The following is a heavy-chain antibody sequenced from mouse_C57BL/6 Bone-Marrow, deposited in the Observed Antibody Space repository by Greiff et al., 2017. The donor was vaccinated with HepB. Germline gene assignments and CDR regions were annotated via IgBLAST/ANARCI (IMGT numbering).Heavy chain of an antibody. CDR1: EYEFPSHD. Sequence: EVKLVESGGGLVQPGESLKLSCESNEYEFPSHDMSWVRKTPEKRLELVAAINSDGGSTYYPDTMERRFIISRDNTKKTLYLQMSSLRSEDTALYYCARHAYYSNPPYAMDYWGQGTSVTVSS. D-gene: IGHD2-5*01. CDR3: ARHAYYSNPPYAMDY. CDR2: INSDGGST. J-gene: IGHJ4*01. V-gene: IGHV5-2*01.